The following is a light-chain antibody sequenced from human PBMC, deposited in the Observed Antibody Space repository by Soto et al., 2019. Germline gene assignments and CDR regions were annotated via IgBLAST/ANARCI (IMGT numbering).Light chain of an antibody. CDR3: QQYNSYPYS. J-gene: IGKJ2*03. CDR1: QTIFSL. Sequence: IQMTQSPSTLSASVGDRVSITCRSSQTIFSLLACYQQQPGKAPKLVIYKASSLESGVPSRYSGSGSGTEFTLTSSGLQPDAFANYYCQQYNSYPYSFRQGTKLEI. CDR2: KAS. V-gene: IGKV1-5*03.